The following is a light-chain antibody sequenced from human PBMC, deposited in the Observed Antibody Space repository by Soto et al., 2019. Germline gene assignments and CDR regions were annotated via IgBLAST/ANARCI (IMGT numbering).Light chain of an antibody. CDR2: DAS. J-gene: IGKJ1*01. CDR1: QGVGSY. V-gene: IGKV3-11*01. Sequence: EIVLSQSPATLSLSPGERATVSCRASQGVGSYLAWYQHIPGQAPRLLIYDASKRATGIPARFSGSGSGTDFTLTISSLEPEDFAVYYCQQRSNWPPTWTFGQGTKVEVK. CDR3: QQRSNWPPTWT.